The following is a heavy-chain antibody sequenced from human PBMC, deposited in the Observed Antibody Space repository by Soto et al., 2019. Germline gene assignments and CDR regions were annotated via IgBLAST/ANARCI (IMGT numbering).Heavy chain of an antibody. J-gene: IGHJ6*02. D-gene: IGHD3-3*01. CDR3: ARFLGDAPPYYDYGMHV. CDR2: INHSGST. V-gene: IGHV4-34*01. Sequence: KTSETLYLTCAVYGGSFSGYYWSWIRQPPGKGLEWIGEINHSGSTNYNPSLKSRVTISVDTSKNQFSLKLSSVTAADTAVYYCARFLGDAPPYYDYGMHVWGQGTTAPVS. CDR1: GGSFSGYY.